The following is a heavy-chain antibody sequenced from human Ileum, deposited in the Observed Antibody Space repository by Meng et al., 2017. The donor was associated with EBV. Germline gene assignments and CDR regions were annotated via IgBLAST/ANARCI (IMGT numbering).Heavy chain of an antibody. J-gene: IGHJ4*02. V-gene: IGHV3-15*05. CDR3: TTDGGYDSIPSVGY. D-gene: IGHD3-10*01. CDR2: IKSKTAGGTT. Sequence: QLVESGGGLVKSGWSLRLSCTASGFTFSKAWMRWVRPDPGEGLEWVGRIKSKTAGGTTDYVAPVRGRFTISRDDSKNTVFLQMNSLKIEDTAVYYCTTDGGYDSIPSVGYWGQGTLVTVYS. CDR1: GFTFSKAW.